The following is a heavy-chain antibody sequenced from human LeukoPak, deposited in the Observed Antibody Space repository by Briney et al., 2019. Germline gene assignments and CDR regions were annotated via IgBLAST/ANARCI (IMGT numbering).Heavy chain of an antibody. Sequence: SETLSLTCTVSGGSLSPHYWSWLPDPPGKGLEGMGNIFYSGSPNYNPSLKSRVTTSFDTSKNQFSLKLSFVTAAETAVYYCARWRHIAAAGTYDYWGQGTLVTVSS. CDR1: GGSLSPHY. J-gene: IGHJ4*02. V-gene: IGHV4-59*08. D-gene: IGHD6-13*01. CDR3: ARWRHIAAAGTYDY. CDR2: IFYSGSP.